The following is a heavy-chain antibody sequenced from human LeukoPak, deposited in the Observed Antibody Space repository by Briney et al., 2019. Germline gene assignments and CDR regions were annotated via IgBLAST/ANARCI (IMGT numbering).Heavy chain of an antibody. D-gene: IGHD1-26*01. Sequence: SETLSLTCSVSGDSISSRNYYWGWLRQPPGKGLEWIGEIYHSGSTNYNPSLKSRVTISVDKSKNQFSLKLSSVTAADTAVYYCARGAVGATLRFDYWGQGTLVTVSS. CDR3: ARGAVGATLRFDY. V-gene: IGHV4-39*07. CDR1: GDSISSRNYY. J-gene: IGHJ4*02. CDR2: IYHSGST.